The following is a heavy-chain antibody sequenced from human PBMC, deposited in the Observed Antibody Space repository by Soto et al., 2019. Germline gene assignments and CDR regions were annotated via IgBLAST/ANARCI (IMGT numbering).Heavy chain of an antibody. CDR3: ARAYKGRMQSRADYYYAMDV. Sequence: QTGGSLRLSCATSGFTFSNFDMHWVRQVPGKGLEWVSAIGAARDPYYLGSVKGRFTISRENAKNSVYLQMNDLRAGDSAVYYCARAYKGRMQSRADYYYAMDVWGQGTTVTVSS. D-gene: IGHD1-20*01. CDR2: IGAARDP. CDR1: GFTFSNFD. V-gene: IGHV3-13*05. J-gene: IGHJ6*02.